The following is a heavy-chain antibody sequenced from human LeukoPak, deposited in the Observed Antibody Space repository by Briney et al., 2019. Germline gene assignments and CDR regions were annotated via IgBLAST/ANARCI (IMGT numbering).Heavy chain of an antibody. CDR2: INHSGST. V-gene: IGHV4-34*01. D-gene: IGHD1-26*01. CDR1: GGSFSGYY. J-gene: IGHJ4*02. CDR3: ERWAIVGADYFHY. Sequence: SETLSLTCAVYGGSFSGYYWSWIRQPPGKWLEWIGEINHSGSTNYNPSLKSRVTISVDTSKNQFSLKLSSVTAAGTAVYYCERWAIVGADYFHYWGQGTLVTVSS.